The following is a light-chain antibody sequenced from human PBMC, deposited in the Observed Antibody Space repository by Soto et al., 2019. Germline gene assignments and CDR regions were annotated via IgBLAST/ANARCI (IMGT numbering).Light chain of an antibody. Sequence: QAVVTQEPSLTVSPGGTVTLTCASSTGAVTSGYYPNWFQQKPGQAPRILIYSTSNTHSWAPARFSGSLLGGKAALTLSGVQAEDDADYYCLLFYGGAWVFGGGTKLTVL. CDR1: TGAVTSGYY. CDR3: LLFYGGAWV. CDR2: STS. V-gene: IGLV7-43*01. J-gene: IGLJ3*02.